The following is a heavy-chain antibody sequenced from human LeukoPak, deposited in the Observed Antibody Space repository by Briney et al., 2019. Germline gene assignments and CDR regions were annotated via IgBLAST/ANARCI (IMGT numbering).Heavy chain of an antibody. J-gene: IGHJ3*02. V-gene: IGHV3-9*01. D-gene: IGHD6-13*01. CDR2: ISWNSGSI. Sequence: GRSLRLSCAASGFTFDDYAMHWVRPAPGKGLEWVSGISWNSGSIGYADSVKGRFTISRDNAKNSLYLQMNSLRAEDTALYYCAKDSHSSSWYGGAFDIWGQGTMVTVSS. CDR1: GFTFDDYA. CDR3: AKDSHSSSWYGGAFDI.